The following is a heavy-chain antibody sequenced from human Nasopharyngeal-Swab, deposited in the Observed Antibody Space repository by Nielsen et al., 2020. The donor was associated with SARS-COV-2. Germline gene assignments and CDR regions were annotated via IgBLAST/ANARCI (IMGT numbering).Heavy chain of an antibody. CDR3: AKRVAGKYYYMDV. Sequence: GGSLRLSCAAPGFTFSSYAMTWVRQAPGKGLEWVSSISVNGASTYYAGSVKGRFTISRDNSRNTLYLQLNSLRAEDTAIYYCAKRVAGKYYYMDVWGKGTTVTVSS. J-gene: IGHJ6*03. V-gene: IGHV3-23*01. D-gene: IGHD3-10*01. CDR1: GFTFSSYA. CDR2: ISVNGAST.